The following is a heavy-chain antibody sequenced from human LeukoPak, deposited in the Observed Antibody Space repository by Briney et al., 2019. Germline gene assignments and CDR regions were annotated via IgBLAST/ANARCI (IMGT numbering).Heavy chain of an antibody. Sequence: GGPLGLSCAASGFTFSSYWMSWVRQAPGKGLEWVANIKQDGSEKYYVDSVKGRFTVSRDNAKNSLYLQMNSLRAEDTAVYYCARGLGSRKVSWGQGTLVTVSS. CDR1: GFTFSSYW. CDR2: IKQDGSEK. V-gene: IGHV3-7*01. D-gene: IGHD2-2*01. J-gene: IGHJ5*02. CDR3: ARGLGSRKVS.